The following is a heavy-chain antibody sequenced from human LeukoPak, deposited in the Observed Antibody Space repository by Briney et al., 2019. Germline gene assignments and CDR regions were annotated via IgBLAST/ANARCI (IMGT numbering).Heavy chain of an antibody. Sequence: GESLKISCKGAGYGFTTYWIAWVRQMPGKGLEWMGIIYPDDSDTRYSPSFEGQVTISADKSISTVYLQWSSLKESRRDICYCLRVFDIVTGYYIRAFDYWGQGTLVTVSS. J-gene: IGHJ4*02. CDR1: GYGFTTYW. CDR3: LRVFDIVTGYYIRAFDY. V-gene: IGHV5-51*01. D-gene: IGHD3-9*01. CDR2: IYPDDSDT.